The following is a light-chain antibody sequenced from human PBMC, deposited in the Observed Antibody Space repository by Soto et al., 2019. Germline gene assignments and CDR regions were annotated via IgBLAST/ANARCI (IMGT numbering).Light chain of an antibody. CDR1: NIATKS. V-gene: IGLV3-21*02. J-gene: IGLJ1*01. CDR3: QVWDALSDHYV. CDR2: DGS. Sequence: SYELTQPPSVSVAPGQTARMTCEGNNIATKSVHWYQQKPGQAPVLVVYDGSDRPSGIPDRFSGSNSGNTDTLTISRVEAGDEADYYCQVWDALSDHYVFGTGTKVTVL.